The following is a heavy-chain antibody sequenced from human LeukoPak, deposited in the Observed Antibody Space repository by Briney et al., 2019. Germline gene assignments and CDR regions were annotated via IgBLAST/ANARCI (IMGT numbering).Heavy chain of an antibody. CDR1: DFSFSTYW. J-gene: IGHJ4*02. Sequence: GGSLRLSCAASDFSFSTYWMNWVRQAPGKGLEWVANVNGDGRDTYYVGSVRGRFTISRDNADNSLYLQMNSLRGDDTAVYYCARGVSSAIDWWGQGTLVTVSS. D-gene: IGHD3-10*01. V-gene: IGHV3-7*01. CDR3: ARGVSSAIDW. CDR2: VNGDGRDT.